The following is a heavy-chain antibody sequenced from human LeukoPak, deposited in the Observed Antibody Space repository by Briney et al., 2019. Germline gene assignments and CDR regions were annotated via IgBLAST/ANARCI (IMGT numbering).Heavy chain of an antibody. CDR1: GFTFSSYS. V-gene: IGHV3-48*01. Sequence: PGGSLRLSCAASGFTFSSYSMNWVRQAPGKVLEWVSYISSSSSTIYYADSVKGRFTISRDNAKNSLYLQMNSLRAEDTAVYYCAELGITMIGGVWGKGTTVTISS. J-gene: IGHJ6*04. CDR3: AELGITMIGGV. D-gene: IGHD3-10*02. CDR2: ISSSSSTI.